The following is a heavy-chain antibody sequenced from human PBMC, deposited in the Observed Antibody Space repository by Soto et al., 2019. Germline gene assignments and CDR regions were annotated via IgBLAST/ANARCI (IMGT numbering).Heavy chain of an antibody. CDR1: GGTLRSYY. J-gene: IGHJ3*01. CDR2: IYYRGST. V-gene: IGHV4-59*01. D-gene: IGHD3-22*01. CDR3: ARGGYYHADAFDF. Sequence: PPETLSPTCTVSGGTLRSYYWSWIRQPPGKGLEWIGYIYYRGSTNYNPSLKSRVTISVDTSKNQFSLKLSSVTAADTAVYCCARGGYYHADAFDFWSRRTIVTGSS.